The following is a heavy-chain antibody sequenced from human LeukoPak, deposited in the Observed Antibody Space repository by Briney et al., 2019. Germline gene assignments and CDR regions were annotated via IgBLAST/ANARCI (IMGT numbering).Heavy chain of an antibody. CDR2: IYYSGST. CDR1: GGSISSSSHY. Sequence: PSETLSLTCTVSGGSISSSSHYWGWIRQPPGKGLEWIGSIYYSGSTYYNPSLKSRVTISVDTSKNQFSLKLSSVTAADTAVYYCATLLYGDYDARDAFDIWGQGTMVTVSS. V-gene: IGHV4-39*01. J-gene: IGHJ3*02. D-gene: IGHD4-17*01. CDR3: ATLLYGDYDARDAFDI.